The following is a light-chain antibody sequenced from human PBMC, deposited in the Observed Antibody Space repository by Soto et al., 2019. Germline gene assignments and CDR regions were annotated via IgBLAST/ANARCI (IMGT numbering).Light chain of an antibody. J-gene: IGKJ2*01. CDR3: QQQGT. Sequence: EIVLTQSPGTLSLSPGERATLSCRASQSLSSSYVVWYQQKPGQAPRLLIYAASRRATGIPDRFSGSGSATEYTLTISRLESEDFAVYYCQQQGTFGQGTKLEIK. CDR2: AAS. CDR1: QSLSSSY. V-gene: IGKV3-20*01.